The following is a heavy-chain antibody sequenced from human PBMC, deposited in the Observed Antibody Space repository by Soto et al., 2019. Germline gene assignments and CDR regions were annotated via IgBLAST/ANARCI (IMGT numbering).Heavy chain of an antibody. CDR1: GFTCSYYY. Sequence: PGGSLRLSCAASGFTCSYYYMSWIRQAPGKGLEWVSYISSGGSSIYYPDFVKGRFTMSRDNAKNSLYLQMNSLRAEDTAVYYCARGAAAGGNFDYWGQGTLVTGSS. CDR2: ISSGGSSI. CDR3: ARGAAAGGNFDY. V-gene: IGHV3-11*01. D-gene: IGHD6-13*01. J-gene: IGHJ4*02.